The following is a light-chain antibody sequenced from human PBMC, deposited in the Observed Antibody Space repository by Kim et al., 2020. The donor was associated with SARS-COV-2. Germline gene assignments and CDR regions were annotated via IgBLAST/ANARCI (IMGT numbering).Light chain of an antibody. J-gene: IGKJ4*01. CDR1: QNIYSW. V-gene: IGKV1-5*03. CDR3: QQYHTYPLT. CDR2: KAS. Sequence: DIQMTQSPSTLSASVGDRVTITCRASQNIYSWLAWYQQKPGKSPNLLIYKASSLESVVPSRFSGSGSGTEFTLTISSLQPDDFSTYYCQQYHTYPLTFGGGTKVDIK.